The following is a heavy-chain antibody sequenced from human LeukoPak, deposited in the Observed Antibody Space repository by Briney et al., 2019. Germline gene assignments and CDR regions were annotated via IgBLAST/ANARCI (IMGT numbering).Heavy chain of an antibody. CDR2: INNSGST. V-gene: IGHV4-34*01. D-gene: IGHD3-16*01. J-gene: IGHJ5*02. CDR1: GGSFSGYY. CDR3: ARGEPLRLGELDYFDP. Sequence: SGTLSLTCAVYGGSFSGYYWSWIRQPPGKGMEWIGEINNSGSTNYTAALKSRVTISVDTSKNQLSLKLRSVTAADTAVYYCARGEPLRLGELDYFDPWGQGTLVTVS.